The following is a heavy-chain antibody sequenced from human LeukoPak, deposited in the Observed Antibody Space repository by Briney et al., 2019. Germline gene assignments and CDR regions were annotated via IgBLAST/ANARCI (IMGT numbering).Heavy chain of an antibody. CDR3: ARGGSDYTNYYFDY. CDR2: IRNKASTYTT. Sequence: GGSLRLSCAASGFTFSDHYMDWVRQAPGKGLEWVGRIRNKASTYTTQYAASVKGRFTISRDDSKDSLYLQMNSLKTEDTAMYYCARGGSDYTNYYFDYWGQGTLVTVSS. CDR1: GFTFSDHY. V-gene: IGHV3-72*01. D-gene: IGHD4-11*01. J-gene: IGHJ4*02.